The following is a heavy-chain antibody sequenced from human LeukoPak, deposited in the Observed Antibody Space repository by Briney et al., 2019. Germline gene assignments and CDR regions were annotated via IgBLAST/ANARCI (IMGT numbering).Heavy chain of an antibody. J-gene: IGHJ4*02. V-gene: IGHV4-34*01. CDR3: ARGLKYGSSSSSPYYFDY. CDR2: INHSGST. D-gene: IGHD6-6*01. Sequence: SETLSLACAVYGGSFSGYYWSWIRQPPGKGLEWIGEINHSGSTNYNPSLKSRVTISVDTSKNQFSLKLSSVTAADTAVYYCARGLKYGSSSSSPYYFDYWGQGTLVTVSS. CDR1: GGSFSGYY.